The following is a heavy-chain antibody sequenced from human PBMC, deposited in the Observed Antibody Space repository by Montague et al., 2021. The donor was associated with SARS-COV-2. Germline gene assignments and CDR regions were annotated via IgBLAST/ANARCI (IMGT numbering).Heavy chain of an antibody. D-gene: IGHD6-25*01. CDR3: AHSIAAIEAESSYYYYYSGMDV. J-gene: IGHJ6*02. CDR2: IYWDDDK. V-gene: IGHV2-5*02. CDR1: GFSLSTSGVG. Sequence: PALVKPTQTLTLTCTFSGFSLSTSGVGVGWIRQPPGKALEWLALIYWDDDKRYSPSLKSRLTITKDTSKNQVVLTMTNMDPVDTATYYCAHSIAAIEAESSYYYYYSGMDVWGQGTTVTVSS.